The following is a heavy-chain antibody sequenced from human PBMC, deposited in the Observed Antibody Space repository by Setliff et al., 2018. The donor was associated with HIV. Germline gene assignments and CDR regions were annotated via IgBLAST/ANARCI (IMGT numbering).Heavy chain of an antibody. J-gene: IGHJ3*02. D-gene: IGHD3-16*02. V-gene: IGHV4-30-2*01. CDR1: GGSISSGGYS. Sequence: SQTLSLTCAVSGGSISSGGYSWSWIRQPPGKGLEWIGYIYHSGSTYYNPSHKSRVIISLDTSKNHLSLKLRSVTAADTAVYSCATESLNLGELSSSPDASDIWGQGTMVTVSS. CDR3: ATESLNLGELSSSPDASDI. CDR2: IYHSGST.